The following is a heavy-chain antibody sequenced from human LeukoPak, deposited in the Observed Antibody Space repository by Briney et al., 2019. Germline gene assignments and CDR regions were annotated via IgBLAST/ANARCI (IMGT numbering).Heavy chain of an antibody. CDR1: GFTFSNHW. D-gene: IGHD1-26*01. CDR3: ARGYGSYADY. V-gene: IGHV3-74*01. CDR2: ISSDGSST. J-gene: IGHJ4*02. Sequence: GGSLRLSCAASGFTFSNHWMHWVRQAPGKGLVWVSRISSDGSSTIYADSVKGRFTISSDNAENTLYLQMNSLRAEDTAVYYCARGYGSYADYWGQGTLVTVSS.